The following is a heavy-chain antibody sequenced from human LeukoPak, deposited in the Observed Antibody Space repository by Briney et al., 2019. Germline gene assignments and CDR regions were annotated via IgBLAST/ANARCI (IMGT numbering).Heavy chain of an antibody. V-gene: IGHV1-69*01. CDR1: GGTFSSYA. J-gene: IGHJ4*02. Sequence: GASVKVSCKASGGTFSSYAISWVRQAPGQGLEWMGGIIPIFGTANYAQKFQGRVTITADESTSTAYMELSSLRSEDTAVYYCARQEGGGSYYGPFDYWGQGTLVTVSS. CDR2: IIPIFGTA. CDR3: ARQEGGGSYYGPFDY. D-gene: IGHD1-26*01.